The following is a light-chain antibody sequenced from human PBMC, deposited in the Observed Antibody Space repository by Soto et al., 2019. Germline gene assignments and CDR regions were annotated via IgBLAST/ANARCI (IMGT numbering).Light chain of an antibody. Sequence: QSVLTQPASVSGSPGQSITISCTGTSSDVGGYNYVSWYQQHPGKAPKLMIYDVSNRPSGVSNRFSGSKSGNTASLTISGPQVGAAAVYSCGQSGSHGPFVLFGTGTRGTGL. V-gene: IGLV2-14*01. J-gene: IGLJ1*01. CDR3: GQSGSHGPFVL. CDR1: SSDVGGYNY. CDR2: DVS.